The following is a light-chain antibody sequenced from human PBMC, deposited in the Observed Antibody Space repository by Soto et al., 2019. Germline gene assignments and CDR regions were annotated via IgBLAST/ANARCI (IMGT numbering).Light chain of an antibody. V-gene: IGKV1-5*03. J-gene: IGKJ4*01. Sequence: DIKMTQSPSTLSASVGDRVTITCRASQSISSWLAWYQQKPGKAPNLLIYKASNLESGVPARFSGSGSETEFTLTISSLQPDGFATYYCQQYNSYPLTFGGGTKVEIK. CDR3: QQYNSYPLT. CDR1: QSISSW. CDR2: KAS.